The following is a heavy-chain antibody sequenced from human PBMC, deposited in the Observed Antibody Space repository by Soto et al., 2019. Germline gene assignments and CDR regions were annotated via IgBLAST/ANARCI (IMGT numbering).Heavy chain of an antibody. Sequence: VGTLRLSCAASGGACLSSAIRWGRQAPGRGLEWVAVISYEGSNKYYADSVKGRFTISRDNSKNTLYLQMNSLRAEDTAVYYCVRMWIQLWLDYWGQGTLVTVSS. D-gene: IGHD5-18*01. CDR2: ISYEGSNK. CDR3: VRMWIQLWLDY. CDR1: GGACLSSA. J-gene: IGHJ4*02. V-gene: IGHV3-30-3*01.